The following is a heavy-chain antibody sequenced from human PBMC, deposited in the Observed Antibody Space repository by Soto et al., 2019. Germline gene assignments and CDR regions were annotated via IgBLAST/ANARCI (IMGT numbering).Heavy chain of an antibody. CDR3: ARDRFDILTGYPDY. CDR1: GFTFSSYG. J-gene: IGHJ4*02. Sequence: PGGSLRLSCAASGFTFSSYGMHWVRQAPGKGLEWVAVIWYDGRNKYYADSVKGRFTISRDNSKNTLYLQMNSLRAEDTAVYYCARDRFDILTGYPDYWGPGTLVTVSS. CDR2: IWYDGRNK. D-gene: IGHD3-9*01. V-gene: IGHV3-33*01.